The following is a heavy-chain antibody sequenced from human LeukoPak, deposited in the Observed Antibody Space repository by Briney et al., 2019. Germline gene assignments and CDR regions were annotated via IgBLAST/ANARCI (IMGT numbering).Heavy chain of an antibody. CDR3: ARHICSSTSCYAGSGYDSPFDY. V-gene: IGHV4-34*01. CDR2: INHSGST. CDR1: GGSFSGYY. Sequence: SETLSLTCAVYGGSFSGYYWSWIRQPPGKGLEWIGEINHSGSTNYNPSLKSRVTISVDTSKNQFSLKLSSVTAADTAVYYCARHICSSTSCYAGSGYDSPFDYWGQGTPVTVSS. D-gene: IGHD2-2*01. J-gene: IGHJ4*02.